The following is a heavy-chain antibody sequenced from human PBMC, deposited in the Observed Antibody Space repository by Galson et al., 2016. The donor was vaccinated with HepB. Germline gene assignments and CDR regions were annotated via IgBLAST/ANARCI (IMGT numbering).Heavy chain of an antibody. Sequence: SLRLSCAGSGFTFSAYAMHWVRQGPGKGLEWVALISNDGMTGHYVDSVKGRFTISRDNSKNTLYLQMNSLRPDDTAIYYCAMPYDNVGFDCGFWGQGTLVTVSS. D-gene: IGHD3-9*01. V-gene: IGHV3-30*03. CDR1: GFTFSAYA. J-gene: IGHJ4*02. CDR2: ISNDGMTG. CDR3: AMPYDNVGFDCGF.